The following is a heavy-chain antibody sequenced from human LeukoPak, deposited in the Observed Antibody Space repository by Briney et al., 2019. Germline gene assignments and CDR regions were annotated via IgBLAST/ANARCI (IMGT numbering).Heavy chain of an antibody. Sequence: GGSLRLSCAASGFTFSSYAMSWVRQAPGKGPEWVSAISGSGGSTYYADSVKGRFTISRDNSKNTLYLQMNSLRAGDTAVYYCAKGDTYYYDSSGYSNWGQGTLVTVSS. CDR2: ISGSGGST. CDR3: AKGDTYYYDSSGYSN. J-gene: IGHJ4*02. D-gene: IGHD3-22*01. CDR1: GFTFSSYA. V-gene: IGHV3-23*01.